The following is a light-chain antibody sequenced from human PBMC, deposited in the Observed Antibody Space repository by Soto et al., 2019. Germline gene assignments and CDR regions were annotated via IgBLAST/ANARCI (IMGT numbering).Light chain of an antibody. Sequence: DIQMTQSPSSLSASVGDRVTITCLAGQYILRYLNWYQQKPGKAPKLLIYAASSLHSGVPSRFSGSGSGTDFTLTISSLQPEDFATYSCQQTYRTPPRTFGQGTKVDIK. CDR2: AAS. V-gene: IGKV1-39*01. J-gene: IGKJ1*01. CDR3: QQTYRTPPRT. CDR1: QYILRY.